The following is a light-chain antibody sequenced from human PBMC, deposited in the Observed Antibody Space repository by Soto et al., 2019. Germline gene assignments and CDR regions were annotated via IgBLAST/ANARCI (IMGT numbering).Light chain of an antibody. J-gene: IGLJ1*01. CDR3: SSYTTASTYV. CDR1: SSDVGGYAY. CDR2: EVT. Sequence: QSALTQPASVSGSPGQSITISCTGTSSDVGGYAYVSWYQQHPGKVPKFLIYEVTNRPSGVSHRFSGSKSGNTASLTISGLQAEDEADYYCSSYTTASTYVFGTGTKVTVL. V-gene: IGLV2-14*01.